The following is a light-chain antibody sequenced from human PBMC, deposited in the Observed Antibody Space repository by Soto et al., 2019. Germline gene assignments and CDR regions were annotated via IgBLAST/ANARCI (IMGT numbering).Light chain of an antibody. V-gene: IGKV3-15*01. CDR1: QSVSSN. CDR3: QQYYDWPAT. J-gene: IGKJ1*01. Sequence: EIVMTQSPATLSVSPGERATLSCRASQSVSSNLAWYLQKPGQAPRLLIYGASTRATGIPARFSGSGSGTEFTLTISSLQSEDFAVYYCQQYYDWPATFGQGTKVEIK. CDR2: GAS.